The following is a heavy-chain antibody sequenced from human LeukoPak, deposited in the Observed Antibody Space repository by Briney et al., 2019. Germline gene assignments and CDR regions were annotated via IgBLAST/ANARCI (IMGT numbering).Heavy chain of an antibody. CDR1: GHIFTTYW. Sequence: GESLKISCKGSGHIFTTYWIGWVRQMPGKGLEWMGIIYPGDSDTRYSPSFQGQVTISADKSISTAYLQWSSLKASDTAMYYCARLGVEGIAVSSFDYWGQGTLVTVSS. CDR2: IYPGDSDT. V-gene: IGHV5-51*01. D-gene: IGHD6-19*01. J-gene: IGHJ4*02. CDR3: ARLGVEGIAVSSFDY.